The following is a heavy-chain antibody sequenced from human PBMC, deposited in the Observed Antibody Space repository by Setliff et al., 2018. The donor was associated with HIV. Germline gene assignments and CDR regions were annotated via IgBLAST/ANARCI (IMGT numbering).Heavy chain of an antibody. J-gene: IGHJ4*02. Sequence: SETLSLTCPVSGYSLSSGYYWAWIRQPTGKGLEWIGSVFYRGSTYYNPSLKSRLTMSIDTSNNQFSLKLKSVTAADTALYYCARLVRGGSGHYFDYWGQGKLVTVSS. CDR3: ARLVRGGSGHYFDY. D-gene: IGHD3-10*01. V-gene: IGHV4-38-2*01. CDR1: GYSLSSGYY. CDR2: VFYRGST.